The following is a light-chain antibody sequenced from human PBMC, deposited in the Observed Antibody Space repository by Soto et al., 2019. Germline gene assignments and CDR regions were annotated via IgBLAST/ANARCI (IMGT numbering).Light chain of an antibody. CDR1: SSNIGSNY. V-gene: IGLV1-47*01. J-gene: IGLJ1*01. CDR3: AAWDDSLSVL. Sequence: QSVLTQPPSASGTPGQRVTISCSGSSSNIGSNYVYWYQQLPGTAPKLLIYRNNQWPSGVPDRFSGSKSGTSASLAISGLRSEDEADYYCAAWDDSLSVLFGTGTKLTVL. CDR2: RNN.